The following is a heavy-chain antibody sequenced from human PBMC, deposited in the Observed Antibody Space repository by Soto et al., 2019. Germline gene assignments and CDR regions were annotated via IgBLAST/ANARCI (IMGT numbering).Heavy chain of an antibody. CDR3: ARNYCSGGSCQGGPFDY. D-gene: IGHD2-15*01. J-gene: IGHJ4*02. Sequence: QVQLVQSGAEVKKPGSSVKVSCKASGGTFSSYTISWVRQAPGQGLEWMGRIIPILGIANYAQKFQGRVSITATKITSTACRELCSLRSEDTAGYYCARNYCSGGSCQGGPFDYWGQGALVTVS. V-gene: IGHV1-69*02. CDR2: IIPILGIA. CDR1: GGTFSSYT.